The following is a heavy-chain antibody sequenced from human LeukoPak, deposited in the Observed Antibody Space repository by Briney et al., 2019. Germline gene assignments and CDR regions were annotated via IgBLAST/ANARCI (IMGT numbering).Heavy chain of an antibody. CDR2: INPNSGGT. Sequence: ASVKVSCKASGYTFTGYYMHWVRQAPGQGLEWMGWINPNSGGTNSAQKFQGRITMTRDTSISTAYMELNRLRSDDTAVYYCAKVLWFGDSTAAPWGRGPRVTVSS. CDR3: AKVLWFGDSTAAP. J-gene: IGHJ5*02. V-gene: IGHV1-2*02. CDR1: GYTFTGYY. D-gene: IGHD3-10*01.